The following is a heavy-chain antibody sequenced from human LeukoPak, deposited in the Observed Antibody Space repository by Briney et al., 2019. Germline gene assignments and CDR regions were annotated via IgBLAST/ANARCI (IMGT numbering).Heavy chain of an antibody. CDR2: IYHNGST. Sequence: SETLSLTCAVSGYSISSGYYWGWIRQPPGKGLEWIGNIYHNGSTYYNPSLKSRVTISVDTSKNQFSPKLSSVTAADTAVYYCARSGIYSYWGQGTLVTVSS. J-gene: IGHJ4*02. CDR1: GYSISSGYY. D-gene: IGHD1-26*01. CDR3: ARSGIYSY. V-gene: IGHV4-38-2*01.